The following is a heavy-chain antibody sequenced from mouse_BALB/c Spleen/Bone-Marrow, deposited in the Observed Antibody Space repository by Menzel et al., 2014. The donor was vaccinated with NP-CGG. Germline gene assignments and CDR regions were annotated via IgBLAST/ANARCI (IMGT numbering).Heavy chain of an antibody. CDR3: TRRPLQANSYFDC. D-gene: IGHD3-2*02. CDR1: GFTFSSYG. V-gene: IGHV5-6*01. CDR2: ISSGGSST. J-gene: IGHJ2*01. Sequence: EVQLVESGGDLVKPGGSLKLSCVASGFTFSSYGMSWVRQTPDKRLEWVATISSGGSSTYYSASVKGRFTISRDNAKSTLYLQMSSLNSEDTAMYYCTRRPLQANSYFDCWGQGTTLTVSS.